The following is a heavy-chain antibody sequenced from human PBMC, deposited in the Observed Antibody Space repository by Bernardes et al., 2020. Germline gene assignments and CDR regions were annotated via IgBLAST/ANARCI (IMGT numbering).Heavy chain of an antibody. Sequence: ETLSLTCAVSGYSISSGYYWVWTRQPPGKGLEWIGSIYHRGSTYYNPSLKSRVTISVDTSKNQFSLKLSSVTAADTAVYYCAAGGWSTVIPPPFDYWGQGTLVTVSS. D-gene: IGHD4-17*01. CDR3: AAGGWSTVIPPPFDY. V-gene: IGHV4-38-2*01. CDR1: GYSISSGYY. CDR2: IYHRGST. J-gene: IGHJ4*02.